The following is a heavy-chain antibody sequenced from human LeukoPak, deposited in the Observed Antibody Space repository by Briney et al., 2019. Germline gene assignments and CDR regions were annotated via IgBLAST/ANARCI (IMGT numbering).Heavy chain of an antibody. CDR3: ARDVGGWLQFAL. CDR2: VSYSGST. V-gene: IGHV4-59*01. J-gene: IGHJ4*02. Sequence: SETLSLTCTVSGASISSYYWSWIRQPPGKGLESIGYVSYSGSTNYDPALKSRVTISVDTSKNQFSLKLSSVTAADTAVYYCARDVGGWLQFALWGQGTLVTVSS. D-gene: IGHD5-24*01. CDR1: GASISSYY.